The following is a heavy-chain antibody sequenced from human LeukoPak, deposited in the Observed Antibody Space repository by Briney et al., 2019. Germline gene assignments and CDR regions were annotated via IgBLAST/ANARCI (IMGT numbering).Heavy chain of an antibody. CDR3: ARARPSGITMIVVGIDY. Sequence: SETLSLTCTVSGGSISSYYWSWIRQPAGKGLEWIGRIYTSGSTNYNPSLKSRVTMSVDTSKNQFSLKLSSVTAADTAVYYCARARPSGITMIVVGIDYWGQGTLVTVSS. V-gene: IGHV4-4*07. J-gene: IGHJ4*02. CDR1: GGSISSYY. D-gene: IGHD3-22*01. CDR2: IYTSGST.